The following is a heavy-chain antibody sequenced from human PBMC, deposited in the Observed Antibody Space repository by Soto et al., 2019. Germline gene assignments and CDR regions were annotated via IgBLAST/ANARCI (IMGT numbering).Heavy chain of an antibody. CDR1: GSRFSNYV. Sequence: QVQLVQSGAEVKTPGSSLKVSCTVSGSRFSNYVISWVRQAPGHGLEWLGRSIPIFNTTQYPQKFQGRVTITADKSTNTASLELSSLRSDDTAVYYCAREGRGKKAGYNGLVSLGYWGQGNQVTVSS. D-gene: IGHD2-2*02. CDR2: SIPIFNTT. V-gene: IGHV1-69*06. J-gene: IGHJ4*02. CDR3: AREGRGKKAGYNGLVSLGY.